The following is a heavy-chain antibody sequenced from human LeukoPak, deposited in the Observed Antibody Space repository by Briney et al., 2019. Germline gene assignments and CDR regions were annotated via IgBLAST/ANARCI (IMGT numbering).Heavy chain of an antibody. V-gene: IGHV1-2*02. CDR1: GYTFTGYY. D-gene: IGHD6-13*01. J-gene: IGHJ5*02. CDR3: ARDDSSSWYGEGGFDP. Sequence: ASVKVSCKASGYTFTGYYMHWVRQAPGQGLEWMGWINPNSGGTNYAQKFQGRVTMTTDTSTSTAYMELRSLRSDDTAVYYCARDDSSSWYGEGGFDPWGQGTLVTVSS. CDR2: INPNSGGT.